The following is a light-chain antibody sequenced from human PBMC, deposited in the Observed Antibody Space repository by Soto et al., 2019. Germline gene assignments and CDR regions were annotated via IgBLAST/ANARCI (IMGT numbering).Light chain of an antibody. CDR2: DVS. Sequence: EIVLTQSPATLSLSPGERATLSCGASQSFTSSFIAWYQQKPGLAPRLLIYDVSNRATGIPDRFSGSGSGTDFTLTISRLEPEDFAFYYCQQYGASPLTFGGRTKVEIK. J-gene: IGKJ4*01. CDR1: QSFTSSF. CDR3: QQYGASPLT. V-gene: IGKV3D-20*01.